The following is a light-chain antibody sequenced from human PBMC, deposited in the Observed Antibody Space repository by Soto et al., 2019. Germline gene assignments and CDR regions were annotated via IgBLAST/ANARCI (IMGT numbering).Light chain of an antibody. V-gene: IGLV2-14*01. CDR3: SSFTSSSTLVL. CDR1: SSDIGGYNF. J-gene: IGLJ2*01. Sequence: QSALTQPASVSGSPGQSINISCSGNSSDIGGYNFVSWYQQHPGKAPKLMIYEVSNRPSGVSDRFSGSKSGSTASLTISGLQAEDEADYYCSSFTSSSTLVLFGGGTKLTVL. CDR2: EVS.